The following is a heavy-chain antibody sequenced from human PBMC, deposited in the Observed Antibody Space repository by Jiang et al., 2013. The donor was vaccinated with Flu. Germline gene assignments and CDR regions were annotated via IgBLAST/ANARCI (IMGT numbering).Heavy chain of an antibody. V-gene: IGHV4-34*01. CDR2: INHSGST. CDR3: ARRELWLRNWFDP. J-gene: IGHJ5*02. D-gene: IGHD5-18*01. CDR1: GGSFSGYY. Sequence: LLKPSETLSLTCAVYGGSFSGYYWSWIRQPPGKGLEWIGEINHSGSTNYNPSLKSRVTISVDTSKNQFSLKLSSVTAADTAVYYCARRELWLRNWFDPWGQGTLVTVSS.